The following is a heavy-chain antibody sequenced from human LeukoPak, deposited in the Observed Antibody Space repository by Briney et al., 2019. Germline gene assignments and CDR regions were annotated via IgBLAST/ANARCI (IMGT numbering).Heavy chain of an antibody. CDR1: GGTFSSYA. CDR2: IIPIFGTA. D-gene: IGHD2-2*01. V-gene: IGHV1-69*05. Sequence: SVKVSCKASGGTFSSYAISWVRQAPGQGLEWMGGIIPIFGTANYAQKFQGRVTITTDESTSTAYMELSSLRSEDTAVYYCARDREYCSSTSCYEGFDYWGQGTLVTVSS. CDR3: ARDREYCSSTSCYEGFDY. J-gene: IGHJ4*02.